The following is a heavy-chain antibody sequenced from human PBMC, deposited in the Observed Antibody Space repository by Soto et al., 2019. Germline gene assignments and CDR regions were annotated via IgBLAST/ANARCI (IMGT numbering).Heavy chain of an antibody. CDR1: GFIVSSSH. J-gene: IGHJ4*02. CDR3: ARLTESERH. CDR2: LYNHGKT. V-gene: IGHV3-53*01. Sequence: GGSLRLSCVVSGFIVSSSHMIWVRQAPGKGLEGVSILYNHGKTNYVDSVKGRFTITRDNSKNTVYLQMNSLRVEDTAVYYCARLTESERHWGQGALVTVSS. D-gene: IGHD1-1*01.